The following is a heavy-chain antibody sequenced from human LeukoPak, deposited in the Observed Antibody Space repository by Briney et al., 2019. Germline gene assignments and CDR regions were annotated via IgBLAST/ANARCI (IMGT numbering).Heavy chain of an antibody. CDR3: VTPRSWELSDMAV. CDR1: GYSISTNYY. D-gene: IGHD1-26*01. V-gene: IGHV4-38-2*02. J-gene: IGHJ6*03. Sequence: SETLSLTCTVSGYSISTNYYWAWIRQSPGTGLEWIGSVYHYGETYYNPSLKSRVIISDGTSKNEFSLRLTSVTAADTAVYYCVTPRSWELSDMAVWGKGTTVIVSS. CDR2: VYHYGET.